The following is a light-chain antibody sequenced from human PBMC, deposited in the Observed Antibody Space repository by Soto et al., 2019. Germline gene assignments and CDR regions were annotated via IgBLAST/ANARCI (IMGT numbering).Light chain of an antibody. CDR3: CSYASSTTLL. J-gene: IGLJ2*01. Sequence: QSALTQPASVSGSPGQSITISCIGTSSDVGSYDLVSWYQQHPGKAPKLMIYEGSKRPSGVSNRFSGSKSGNTASLTISGXXXXXXXDYYCCSYASSTTLLFGGGTKLTVL. CDR1: SSDVGSYDL. CDR2: EGS. V-gene: IGLV2-23*01.